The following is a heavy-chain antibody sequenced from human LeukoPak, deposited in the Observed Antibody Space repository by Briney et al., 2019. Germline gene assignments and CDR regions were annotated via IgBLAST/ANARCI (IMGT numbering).Heavy chain of an antibody. CDR3: AREDFGVDF. J-gene: IGHJ4*02. CDR2: INRDGSVT. CDR1: GFTFNSYY. V-gene: IGHV3-74*01. D-gene: IGHD3-10*01. Sequence: GGPLRLSCAASGFTFNSYYMNWVRQAPGKGLVWVSRINRDGSVTIYADSVKGRLIISRDNAKNTLFLQVNSLRAEDTAVYYCAREDFGVDFWGQGTQVTVSS.